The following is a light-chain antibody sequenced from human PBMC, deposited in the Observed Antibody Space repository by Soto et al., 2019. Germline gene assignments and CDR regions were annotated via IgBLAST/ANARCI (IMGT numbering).Light chain of an antibody. CDR3: AGWDVSLNGVV. J-gene: IGLJ2*01. CDR2: TND. CDR1: SSNIGSNS. Sequence: QSVLTQPPSASGTPGQRVTISCSGSSSNIGSNSVNWYQQLPVTAPKLLIYTNDQRPSGVPDRFSGSKSGTSASLAISGLQSEDEADYYCAGWDVSLNGVVFGGGTKLTVL. V-gene: IGLV1-44*01.